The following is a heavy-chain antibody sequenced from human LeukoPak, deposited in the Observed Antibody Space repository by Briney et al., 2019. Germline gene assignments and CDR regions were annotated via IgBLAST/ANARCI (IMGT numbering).Heavy chain of an antibody. J-gene: IGHJ4*02. V-gene: IGHV3-74*01. CDR3: ARDQGSFDY. Sequence: GESLRLSCAASGFTFSSYRMHWIRQAPGKGLVWVSRIHSDGIGTSYADSVRGRFTISRDNAKNTVYLQMNSLRAEDTAVYYCARDQGSFDYWGQGTLVTVSS. CDR2: IHSDGIGT. CDR1: GFTFSSYR.